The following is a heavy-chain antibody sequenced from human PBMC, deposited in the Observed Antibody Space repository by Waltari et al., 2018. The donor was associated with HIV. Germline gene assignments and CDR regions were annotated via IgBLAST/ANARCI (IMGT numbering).Heavy chain of an antibody. CDR2: TYYRSNWYD. CDR3: ARQNDRHLDY. Sequence: QVQLQQSGPGLVKPSQTLALTCAISGDSVSSNSAAWHWVRQSPSGGLEWLGRTYYRSNWYDDCLSSMKSRITINPDTSKNQFSRQLTSVTPEDTAVYYWARQNDRHLDYWGQGTLVTVSS. V-gene: IGHV6-1*01. J-gene: IGHJ4*02. D-gene: IGHD1-1*01. CDR1: GDSVSSNSAA.